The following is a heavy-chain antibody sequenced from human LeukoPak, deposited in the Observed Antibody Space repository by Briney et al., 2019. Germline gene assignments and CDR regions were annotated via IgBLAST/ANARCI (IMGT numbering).Heavy chain of an antibody. V-gene: IGHV4-59*01. CDR3: ATVSGTSSILY. CDR2: AYYTGTS. Sequence: PSETLSLTCTVSGGSIRNYYWSWIRQPPGKGLEWLGYAYYTGTSKYNPSLKSRLNIPVDTSKNQFSLRLTSVTAADTAVYYCATVSGTSSILYWGQGTLVIVSS. CDR1: GGSIRNYY. J-gene: IGHJ4*02. D-gene: IGHD2-2*01.